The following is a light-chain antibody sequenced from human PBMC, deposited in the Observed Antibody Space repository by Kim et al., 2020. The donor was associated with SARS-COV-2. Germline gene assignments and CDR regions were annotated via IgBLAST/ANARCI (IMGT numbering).Light chain of an antibody. CDR3: QVWDSSTAGVV. Sequence: ARGQTARITCGGNNIGSKKVHWYQQKPGQAPVLVIYRDSNRPSGIPERFSGSNSGNTATLTISRAQAGDEADYYCQVWDSSTAGVVFGGGTQLTVL. CDR2: RDS. V-gene: IGLV3-9*01. CDR1: NIGSKK. J-gene: IGLJ2*01.